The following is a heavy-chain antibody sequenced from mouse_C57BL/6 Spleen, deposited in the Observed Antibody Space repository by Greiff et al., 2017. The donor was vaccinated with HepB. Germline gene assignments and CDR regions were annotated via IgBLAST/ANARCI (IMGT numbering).Heavy chain of an antibody. J-gene: IGHJ1*03. D-gene: IGHD1-1*01. CDR1: GYAFSSSW. V-gene: IGHV1-82*01. CDR2: IYPGDGDT. Sequence: QVQLKESGPELVKPGASVKISCKASGYAFSSSWMNWVKQRPGKGLEWIGRIYPGDGDTNYNGKFKGKATLTADKSSSTAYMQLSSLTSEDSAVYFCARFTTTVVEGRYFDVWGTGTTVTVPS. CDR3: ARFTTTVVEGRYFDV.